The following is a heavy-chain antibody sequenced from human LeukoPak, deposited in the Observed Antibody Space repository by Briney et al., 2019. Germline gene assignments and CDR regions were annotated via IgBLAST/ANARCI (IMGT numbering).Heavy chain of an antibody. CDR2: IFSNDET. D-gene: IGHD3-22*01. Sequence: SGPVLVKPPEPLTLTCTVSGFSLSTARMGVSWIRQPPGKALEWLAHIFSNDETSYSTSLKSRVTISKDTSKSQVVPTMTNMDPVDTATYYCARMYYYDSSGYYVIDYWGQGTLVTVSS. V-gene: IGHV2-26*01. J-gene: IGHJ4*02. CDR1: GFSLSTARMG. CDR3: ARMYYYDSSGYYVIDY.